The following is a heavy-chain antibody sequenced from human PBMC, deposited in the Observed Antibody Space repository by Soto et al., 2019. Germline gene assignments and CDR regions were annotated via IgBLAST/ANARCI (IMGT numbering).Heavy chain of an antibody. CDR1: GGSISSSSYY. J-gene: IGHJ6*03. CDR3: ARLGYSGYYYYYYYMDV. Sequence: SETLSLTCTVSGGSISSSSYYWGWIRQPPGKGLERIGSIYYSGSTYYNPSLKSRVTISVDTSKKQFSLKLSSVTAADTALYYCARLGYSGYYYYYYYMDVWGKGTTVTVS. D-gene: IGHD3-22*01. V-gene: IGHV4-39*01. CDR2: IYYSGST.